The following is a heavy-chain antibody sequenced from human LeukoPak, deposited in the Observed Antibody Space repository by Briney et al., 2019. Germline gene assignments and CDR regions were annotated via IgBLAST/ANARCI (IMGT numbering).Heavy chain of an antibody. CDR2: VSTTSGTI. CDR1: GSTFSTYG. V-gene: IGHV3-48*01. D-gene: IGHD2-15*01. Sequence: GGSLRLSCTASGSTFSTYGMNWVRQAPGKGLEWLSYVSTTSGTIYYADSVKGRFTISRENAKNSLYLQMNSLRAEYTAVYYCAGGYCSDGTCYRFDPWGQGTLVTVSS. J-gene: IGHJ5*02. CDR3: AGGYCSDGTCYRFDP.